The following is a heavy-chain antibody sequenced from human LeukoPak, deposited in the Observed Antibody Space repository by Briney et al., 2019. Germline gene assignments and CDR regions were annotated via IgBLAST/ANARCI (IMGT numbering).Heavy chain of an antibody. V-gene: IGHV3-23*01. D-gene: IGHD3-10*01. Sequence: GGSLRLSCAASGFTFSSNAMSWVRQAPGKGLEWVSVFSGGSTYYAASVKGRFTISRDNAKNTLYLQMNSLRAEDTAVYFCAKRGVVIRVILVGFHKQAYYFDSWGQGALVTVSS. CDR3: AKRGVVIRVILVGFHKQAYYFDS. CDR2: FSGGST. J-gene: IGHJ4*02. CDR1: GFTFSSNA.